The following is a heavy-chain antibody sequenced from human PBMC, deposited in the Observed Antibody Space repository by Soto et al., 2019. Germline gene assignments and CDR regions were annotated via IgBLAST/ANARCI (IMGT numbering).Heavy chain of an antibody. CDR1: GGSISSGGYY. CDR3: ARGSPLEWEPLVFDY. J-gene: IGHJ4*02. D-gene: IGHD1-26*01. CDR2: IYYSGST. V-gene: IGHV4-31*03. Sequence: QVQLQESGPGLVKPSQTLSLTCTVSGGSISSGGYYWSWIRQHPGKGLEWIGYIYYSGSTYYNPSLKSRVTISVDTSKNQFSLKLSSVTAADTAVYYCARGSPLEWEPLVFDYWGQGTLVTVSS.